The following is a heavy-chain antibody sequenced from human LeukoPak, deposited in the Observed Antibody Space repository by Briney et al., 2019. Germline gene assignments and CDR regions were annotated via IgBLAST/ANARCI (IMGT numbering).Heavy chain of an antibody. CDR3: AKDTGDGYNYGIDY. V-gene: IGHV3-43*01. J-gene: IGHJ4*02. CDR1: GFTFDDYT. Sequence: GGSLRLSCAASGFTFDDYTMHWVRQAPGKGLEWVSLISWDGGSTYYADSVKGRFTISRDNSKNSLYLQMNSLRTEDTALYYCAKDTGDGYNYGIDYWGQGTLVTVSS. CDR2: ISWDGGST. D-gene: IGHD5-24*01.